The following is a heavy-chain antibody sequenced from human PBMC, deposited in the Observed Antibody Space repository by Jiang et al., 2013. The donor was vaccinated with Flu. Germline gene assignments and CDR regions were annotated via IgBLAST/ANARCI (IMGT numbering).Heavy chain of an antibody. Sequence: KPTQTLTLTCTFSGFSLSTSGMRVSWIRQPPGKALEWLARIDWDDDKFYSTSLKTRLTISKDTSKNQVVLTMTNMDPVDTATYYCGLRNYYYGMDVWGQGTTVTVSS. CDR3: GLRNYYYGMDV. CDR1: GFSLSTSGMR. J-gene: IGHJ6*02. CDR2: IDWDDDK. D-gene: IGHD5-12*01. V-gene: IGHV2-70*04.